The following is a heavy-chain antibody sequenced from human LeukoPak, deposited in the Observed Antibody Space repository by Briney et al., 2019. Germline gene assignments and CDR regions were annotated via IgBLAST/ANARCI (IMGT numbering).Heavy chain of an antibody. Sequence: ASVKVSCKASGYTFTSYDINWVRQATGQGLEWMGWMNPNSGNTGYAQKFQGRVTMTRDTSISTAYMELSSLRSEDTAVYYCARSVVRGVFLTPGLSPPNAFDIWGQGTMVTVSS. CDR2: MNPNSGNT. CDR1: GYTFTSYD. V-gene: IGHV1-8*01. J-gene: IGHJ3*02. CDR3: ARSVVRGVFLTPGLSPPNAFDI. D-gene: IGHD3-10*01.